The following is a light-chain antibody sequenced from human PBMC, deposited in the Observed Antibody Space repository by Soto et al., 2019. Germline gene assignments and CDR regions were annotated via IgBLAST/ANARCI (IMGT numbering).Light chain of an antibody. V-gene: IGLV2-14*01. J-gene: IGLJ1*01. CDR2: EVS. CDR3: SSYTGSSTPYV. CDR1: SSDVGGYNY. Sequence: QSALTQPASVSGSPGQSITISCTRTSSDVGGYNYVSWYQQHPGKAPKLMIYEVSNRPSGISNRFSGSKSGNTASLTISGLQAEDEADYYCSSYTGSSTPYVFGTGTKLTVL.